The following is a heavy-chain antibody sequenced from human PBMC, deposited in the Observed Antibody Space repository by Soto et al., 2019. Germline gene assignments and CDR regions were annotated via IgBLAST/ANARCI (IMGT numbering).Heavy chain of an antibody. CDR2: INSDGSSI. D-gene: IGHD2-21*01. CDR3: AKGLAYCGGDCYPAEYFQH. V-gene: IGHV3-74*01. CDR1: GFTFSSYW. J-gene: IGHJ1*01. Sequence: GGSLRLSCAASGFTFSSYWIHWVRQAPGKGLVWVSRINSDGSSISYADSVKGRFTISRDNAKNTLYLQMNSLRAEDTAVYYCAKGLAYCGGDCYPAEYFQHWGQGTLVTVS.